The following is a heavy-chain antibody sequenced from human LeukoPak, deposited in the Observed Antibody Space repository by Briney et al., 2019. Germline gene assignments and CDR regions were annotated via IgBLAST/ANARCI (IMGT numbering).Heavy chain of an antibody. Sequence: GGSLRLSCAASGFTFSNAWMRWVRQAPGKGLEWPGRIKSKTHGGTTDYAAHVKGRFTISRDDSKNTLYLQMNSLKTEDTAVYYCEWELLPFDYWGQGTLVTVSS. V-gene: IGHV3-15*01. CDR2: IKSKTHGGTT. CDR1: GFTFSNAW. D-gene: IGHD1-26*01. CDR3: EWELLPFDY. J-gene: IGHJ4*02.